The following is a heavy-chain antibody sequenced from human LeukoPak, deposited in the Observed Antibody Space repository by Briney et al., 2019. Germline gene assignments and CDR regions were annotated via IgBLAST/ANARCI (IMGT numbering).Heavy chain of an antibody. CDR2: IYPGDSDT. J-gene: IGHJ3*02. V-gene: IGHV5-51*01. D-gene: IGHD1-26*01. CDR1: GYSFTSYW. CDR3: ARVRGGWELLRRAFDI. Sequence: GESLKISCKGSGYSFTSYWIGWVRQMPGKRLEWMGIIYPGDSDTRYSPSFQGQVTISADKSISTAYPQWSSLKAPDTAMYYGARVRGGWELLRRAFDIWGQGTMVTVSS.